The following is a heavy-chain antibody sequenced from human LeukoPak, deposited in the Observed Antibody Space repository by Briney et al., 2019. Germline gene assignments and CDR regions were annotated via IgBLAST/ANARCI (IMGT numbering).Heavy chain of an antibody. CDR3: ARVWKLGSGSYPGSYYYYGMDV. V-gene: IGHV4-4*07. CDR2: IYTSGST. J-gene: IGHJ6*02. CDR1: GGSLSSNY. Sequence: SETLSLTCTVSGGSLSSNYWSWIRQPAGKGLEWIGRIYTSGSTNYNPSLKSRVTMSVDTSKNQFSLKLSSVTAADTAVYYCARVWKLGSGSYPGSYYYYGMDVWGQGTTVTVSS. D-gene: IGHD3-10*01.